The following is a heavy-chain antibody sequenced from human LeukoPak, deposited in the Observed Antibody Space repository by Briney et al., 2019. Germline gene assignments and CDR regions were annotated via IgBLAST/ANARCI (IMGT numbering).Heavy chain of an antibody. Sequence: ASVKVSCKASGGTFSSYAISWVRQAPGQGLEWMGGIIPIFGTANYAQKFQGRVAITADESTSTAYMELSSLRPEDTAVYYCARTYCSSTSCYAGMGDYWGQGTLVTVSS. J-gene: IGHJ4*02. CDR3: ARTYCSSTSCYAGMGDY. CDR1: GGTFSSYA. D-gene: IGHD2-2*01. V-gene: IGHV1-69*13. CDR2: IIPIFGTA.